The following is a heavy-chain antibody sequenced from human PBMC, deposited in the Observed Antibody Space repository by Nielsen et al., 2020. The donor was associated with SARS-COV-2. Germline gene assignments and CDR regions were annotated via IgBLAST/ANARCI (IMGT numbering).Heavy chain of an antibody. V-gene: IGHV3-73*01. D-gene: IGHD2-21*01. CDR3: KHYYDMDV. CDR2: IRSKTNNYET. Sequence: GGSLRLSCAASGFTFSGPSMHWVRQASGKGLEWVGRIRSKTNNYETSYAASVKGRFTISRDESKNMAYLQMSRLKTDDTAVYYCKHYYDMDVWGQGTTVTVSS. CDR1: GFTFSGPS. J-gene: IGHJ6*02.